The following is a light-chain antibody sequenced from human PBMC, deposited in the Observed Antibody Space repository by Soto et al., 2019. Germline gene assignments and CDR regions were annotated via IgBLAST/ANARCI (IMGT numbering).Light chain of an antibody. V-gene: IGKV3-20*01. CDR3: QQYGNSPWT. Sequence: EIVLTQSPGTLSLSPGERATLPCRASQSVVSNFLAWYQQKPGQAPRLLIHGASNRATGIPDRFSGSGSGTDFTLTISRLEPEDFALYHCQQYGNSPWTFGQGTKVEI. CDR2: GAS. J-gene: IGKJ1*01. CDR1: QSVVSNF.